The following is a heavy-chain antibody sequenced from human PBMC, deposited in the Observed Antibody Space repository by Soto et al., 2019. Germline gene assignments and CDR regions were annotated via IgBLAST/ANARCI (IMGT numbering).Heavy chain of an antibody. Sequence: QVQLQESGPGLEKPSQTLSLTCTVSGGSLSSGNYYWNWIRQHPGKGLEWIGYIYYSGSTYYNTSLKSRVTISIDSSNHQFARKLSSVTAVDTAVYFCAREGCSCGNCPTIWGQGTMVTVFS. D-gene: IGHD2-15*01. CDR1: GGSLSSGNYY. J-gene: IGHJ3*02. CDR3: AREGCSCGNCPTI. CDR2: IYYSGST. V-gene: IGHV4-31*03.